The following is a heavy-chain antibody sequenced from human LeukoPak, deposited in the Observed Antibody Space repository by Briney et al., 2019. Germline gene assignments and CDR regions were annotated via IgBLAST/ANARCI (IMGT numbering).Heavy chain of an antibody. Sequence: GASVKVSCKASGYTFTSYGISWVRQAPGQGLEWMGWISAYNGNTNYAQKLQGRVTMTTDTSTSTAYMELRSLRSDDTAVYYCARDVLASYYDYVWGSYRYYFDYWGQGTLVTVSS. CDR2: ISAYNGNT. J-gene: IGHJ4*02. V-gene: IGHV1-18*01. D-gene: IGHD3-16*02. CDR1: GYTFTSYG. CDR3: ARDVLASYYDYVWGSYRYYFDY.